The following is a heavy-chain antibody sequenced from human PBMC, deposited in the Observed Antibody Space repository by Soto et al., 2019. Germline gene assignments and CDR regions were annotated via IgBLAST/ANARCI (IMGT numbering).Heavy chain of an antibody. V-gene: IGHV1-24*01. CDR2: FDPEDGET. J-gene: IGHJ3*02. Sequence: ASVKVSCKVSGYTLTELSMHWVRQVPGKGLEWMGGFDPEDGETIYAQKFQDRVTMTEDTSTETAYMELSSLRSEDTAVYYCATTPPYASGAFDIWGQGTKVT. CDR1: GYTLTELS. D-gene: IGHD4-17*01. CDR3: ATTPPYASGAFDI.